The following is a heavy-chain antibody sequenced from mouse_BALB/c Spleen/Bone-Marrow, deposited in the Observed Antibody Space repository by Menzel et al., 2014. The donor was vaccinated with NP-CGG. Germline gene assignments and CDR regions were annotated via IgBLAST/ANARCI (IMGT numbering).Heavy chain of an antibody. CDR1: GYTFTSYW. CDR2: INPSTGYT. Sequence: QVQLQQSGAELAKPGASVKMSCKASGYTFTSYWMHWVKQRPGQGLEWIGNINPSTGYTEYNQKFKDKATLTADKSSSTAYMQLSSLTSEDSAVYYCATGYYFDYWGQGTTLTVSS. V-gene: IGHV1-7*01. J-gene: IGHJ2*01. D-gene: IGHD4-1*01. CDR3: ATGYYFDY.